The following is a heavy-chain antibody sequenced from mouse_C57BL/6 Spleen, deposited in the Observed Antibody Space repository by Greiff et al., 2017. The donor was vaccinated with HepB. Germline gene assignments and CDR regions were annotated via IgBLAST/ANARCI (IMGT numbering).Heavy chain of an antibody. CDR1: GFTFSSYA. J-gene: IGHJ2*01. CDR3: ARDRKYGSSVYYFDY. Sequence: DVMLVESGGGLVKPGGSLKLSCAASGFTFSSYAMPWVRQTPEKRLEWVATISDGGGYTYYPDNVKGRFTISRDNAKNNLYLQMSHLKSEDTAMYYCARDRKYGSSVYYFDYWGQGTTLTVSS. CDR2: ISDGGGYT. V-gene: IGHV5-4*01. D-gene: IGHD1-1*01.